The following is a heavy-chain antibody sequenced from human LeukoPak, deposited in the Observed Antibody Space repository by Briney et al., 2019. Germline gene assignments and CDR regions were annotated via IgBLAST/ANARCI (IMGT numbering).Heavy chain of an antibody. CDR1: GFTFSSYS. J-gene: IGHJ4*02. CDR2: ISSGSTYI. Sequence: GGSLRLSCAASGFTFSSYSMNWVRQAPGKGLEWVSSISSGSTYIYYADSVKGRFTISRDNAKNSLYLQMNSLRAEDTAVYYCARGGYYDSSGYLGYYFDYWGQGTLVTVSS. D-gene: IGHD3-22*01. V-gene: IGHV3-21*01. CDR3: ARGGYYDSSGYLGYYFDY.